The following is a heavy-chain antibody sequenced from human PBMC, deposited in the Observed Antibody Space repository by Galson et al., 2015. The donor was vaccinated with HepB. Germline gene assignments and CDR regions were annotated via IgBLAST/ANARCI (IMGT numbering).Heavy chain of an antibody. CDR2: TFYRPKWYN. D-gene: IGHD2-8*01. CDR1: GDSVSSDIAA. Sequence: CAISGDSVSSDIAAWNWIRQSPSRGLEWLGRTFYRPKWYNEYAVSVKSRITISPDTPKNQLSLQLNSVTPEDTAVYYCARVSKGFGYCTTTTCNALNSWGQGTLVTVSS. J-gene: IGHJ4*02. CDR3: ARVSKGFGYCTTTTCNALNS. V-gene: IGHV6-1*01.